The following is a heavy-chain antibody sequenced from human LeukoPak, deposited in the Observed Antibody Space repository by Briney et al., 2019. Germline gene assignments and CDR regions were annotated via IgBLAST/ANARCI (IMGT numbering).Heavy chain of an antibody. Sequence: PSETLSLTCTVPGGSISSSSNYWGWIRQPPGKGLEWIGSIYYSGNTYYNPSLKSRVTISVDTSKNQFSLKLSSVTAADTAVYYCATSPDDYGDYATGNWFDPWGQGILVTVSS. CDR1: GGSISSSSNY. CDR2: IYYSGNT. CDR3: ATSPDDYGDYATGNWFDP. J-gene: IGHJ5*02. V-gene: IGHV4-39*01. D-gene: IGHD4-17*01.